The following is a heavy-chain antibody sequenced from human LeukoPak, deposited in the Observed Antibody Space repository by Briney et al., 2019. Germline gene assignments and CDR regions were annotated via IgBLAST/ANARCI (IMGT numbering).Heavy chain of an antibody. V-gene: IGHV4-59*11. CDR2: IYYSGTT. Sequence: SETLSLTCTVSAGSMRSHYWSWIRQPPGKGLEWMGFIYYSGTTRYKPSLQSRVTISADTSKNQFSLKLTSVTAADTAVYFCARLLDNDSSGDPDTFDMWGQGTMVTVSS. D-gene: IGHD3-22*01. J-gene: IGHJ3*02. CDR1: AGSMRSHY. CDR3: ARLLDNDSSGDPDTFDM.